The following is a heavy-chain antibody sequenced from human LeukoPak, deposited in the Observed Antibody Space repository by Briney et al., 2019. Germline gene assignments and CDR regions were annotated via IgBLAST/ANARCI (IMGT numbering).Heavy chain of an antibody. D-gene: IGHD3-10*01. CDR2: IYPGDSDT. CDR1: GYSFTSYW. Sequence: GVSLKISCKGSGYSFTSYWIGWVRQMPGKGLEWMGIIYPGDSDTRYSPSFQGQVTISADKSISTAYLQWSSLKASDTAMYYCARTNMVRGVIGWFDPWGQGTLVTVSS. CDR3: ARTNMVRGVIGWFDP. J-gene: IGHJ5*02. V-gene: IGHV5-51*01.